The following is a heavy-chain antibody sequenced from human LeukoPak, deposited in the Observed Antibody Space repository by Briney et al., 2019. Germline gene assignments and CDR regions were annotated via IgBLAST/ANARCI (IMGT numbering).Heavy chain of an antibody. V-gene: IGHV1-2*02. CDR3: AREWNYYDSSGLDY. J-gene: IGHJ4*02. CDR1: GYTFTGYY. D-gene: IGHD3-22*01. CDR2: INPNSGGT. Sequence: GSSVKVSCKASGYTFTGYYMHWVRQPPGQGLEGMGLINPNSGGTNYAQKFQGRVTMTRDTSISTAYMELSRLRSDDTAVYYCAREWNYYDSSGLDYWGQGNLVTVSS.